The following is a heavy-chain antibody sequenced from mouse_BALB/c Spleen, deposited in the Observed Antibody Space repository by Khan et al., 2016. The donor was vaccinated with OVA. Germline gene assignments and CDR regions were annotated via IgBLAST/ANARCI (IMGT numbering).Heavy chain of an antibody. D-gene: IGHD2-4*01. CDR2: IDPENGNT. V-gene: IGHV14-1*02. J-gene: IGHJ4*01. CDR3: ARRDYEAMDY. CDR1: GFNLKDYY. Sequence: VQLQQPGAELVRPGALVKLSCKASGFNLKDYYMHWVKQRPEQGLEWIGWIDPENGNTIYDPKFQDKASMTADTSSNTAYLQLSSLTSEDTAVDYCARRDYEAMDYWGQGTSVTVSS.